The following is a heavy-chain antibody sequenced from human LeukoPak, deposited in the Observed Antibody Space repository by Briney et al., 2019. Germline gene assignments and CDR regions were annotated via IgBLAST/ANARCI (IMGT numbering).Heavy chain of an antibody. J-gene: IGHJ4*02. CDR3: AREYSASEH. Sequence: ASVKVSCKASGYTFVGYYLHWVRQAPGQGLEWMAWIDPYTGNTHYAQKFQGRITVTRDTSVSTTYMELSWLTSDDTARYYCAREYSASEHWGQGTLITVSS. V-gene: IGHV1-2*02. CDR2: IDPYTGNT. D-gene: IGHD5-12*01. CDR1: GYTFVGYY.